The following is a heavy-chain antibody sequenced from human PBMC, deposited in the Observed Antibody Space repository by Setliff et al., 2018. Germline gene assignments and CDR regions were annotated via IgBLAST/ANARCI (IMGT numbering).Heavy chain of an antibody. CDR3: ARGIGGYCSSMSCSNESWP. CDR1: SGSFSGYF. D-gene: IGHD2-2*01. Sequence: SETLSLTCTVYSGSFSGYFWSWIRQPPGKGLEWIGEINHSGSTNYNPSLKSRVPISVDTSKNQFPLKLSSVTAADTAVNYCARGIGGYCSSMSCSNESWPWGQGTLVTVS. CDR2: INHSGST. V-gene: IGHV4-34*01. J-gene: IGHJ5*02.